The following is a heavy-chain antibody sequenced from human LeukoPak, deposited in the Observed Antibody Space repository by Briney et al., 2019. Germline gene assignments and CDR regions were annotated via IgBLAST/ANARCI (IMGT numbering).Heavy chain of an antibody. CDR3: ARESTVTTGVFDI. J-gene: IGHJ3*02. V-gene: IGHV1-69*04. CDR1: GGTFSSYT. D-gene: IGHD4-11*01. Sequence: SVKVSCKASGGTFSSYTISWVRQAPGQGLEWMGRIIPILGIANYAQKFQGRVTITADKSTSTAYMELSSLRSEDTAVYYCARESTVTTGVFDIWGQGTMVTVSS. CDR2: IIPILGIA.